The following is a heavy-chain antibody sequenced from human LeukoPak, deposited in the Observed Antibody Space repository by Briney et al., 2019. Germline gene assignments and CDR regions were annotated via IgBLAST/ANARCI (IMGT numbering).Heavy chain of an antibody. D-gene: IGHD1-1*01. CDR2: IYYSGST. Sequence: SETLSLTCTVSGVSISSSNSYWGWIRQPPGKGLEWIGSIYYSGSTYYNPSLKSRVTISVDTSKNQFSLKLSSVTAADTAVYYCARDGGLGYNVYVDYWGQGTLVTVSS. V-gene: IGHV4-39*07. CDR1: GVSISSSNSY. CDR3: ARDGGLGYNVYVDY. J-gene: IGHJ4*02.